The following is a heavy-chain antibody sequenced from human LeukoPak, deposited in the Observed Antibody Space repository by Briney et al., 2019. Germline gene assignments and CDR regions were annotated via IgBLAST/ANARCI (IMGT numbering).Heavy chain of an antibody. V-gene: IGHV5-51*01. CDR1: GSNFNTNW. CDR2: IFPSDSDT. CDR3: ARRPGRAFDI. D-gene: IGHD1-14*01. J-gene: IGHJ3*02. Sequence: PGASLKISCQGSGSNFNTNWIGWVRQLPGKGLEWMGIIFPSDSDTIYSPPFQGQVTISADKSINTAYLQWSSLKASDTAIYYCARRPGRAFDIWGQGTTVTVSS.